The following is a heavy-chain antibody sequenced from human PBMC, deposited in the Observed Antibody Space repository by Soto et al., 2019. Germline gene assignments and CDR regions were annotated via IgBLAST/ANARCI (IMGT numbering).Heavy chain of an antibody. D-gene: IGHD1-26*01. J-gene: IGHJ4*02. CDR3: ARDGGRHSGGIDY. CDR1: GGTFSSYS. V-gene: IGHV1-69*01. Sequence: QVQLVQSGAEVMKPGSSVKVSSKASGGTFSSYSINWVRQAPGQGLEWMGEIIPIFGTANYAQKFQGRVTITADESTSTAYMELSSLRSEDTAVYYCARDGGRHSGGIDYWGQGTLVTVSS. CDR2: IIPIFGTA.